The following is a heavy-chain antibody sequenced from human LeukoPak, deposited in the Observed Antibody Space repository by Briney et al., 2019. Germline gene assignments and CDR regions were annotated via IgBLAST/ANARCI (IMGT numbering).Heavy chain of an antibody. CDR3: AKSYCSDPTCYSVIDP. CDR2: ISGSGDNA. CDR1: GFSFRTYA. Sequence: PGGSLRLSCEASGFSFRTYAMSWVRLAPGKGLEWVSSISGSGDNAFYADSVKGRFALSRDNSKNTLLLQMNSLRADVAAIYFCAKSYCSDPTCYSVIDPWGQGTLVTVSS. V-gene: IGHV3-23*01. J-gene: IGHJ5*02. D-gene: IGHD2-15*01.